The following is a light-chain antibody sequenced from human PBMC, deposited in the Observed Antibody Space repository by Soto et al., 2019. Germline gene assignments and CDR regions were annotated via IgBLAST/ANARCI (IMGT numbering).Light chain of an antibody. CDR2: EGS. J-gene: IGLJ1*01. Sequence: QSALTQPASVSGSPGQSITISCTGTSSDVGSYNLVSWYQQHPGKAPKLMIYEGSQRPSGVSIRFSGSKSGNTASPTISGLQAEDEADYSCCSYAGSSTFAYVFGTGTKLTVL. CDR3: CSYAGSSTFAYV. V-gene: IGLV2-23*03. CDR1: SSDVGSYNL.